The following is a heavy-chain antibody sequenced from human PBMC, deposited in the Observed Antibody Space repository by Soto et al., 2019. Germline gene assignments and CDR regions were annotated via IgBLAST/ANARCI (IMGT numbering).Heavy chain of an antibody. CDR3: ARGGAGRPDY. D-gene: IGHD6-13*01. CDR1: GFTFSTYG. V-gene: IGHV3-48*02. Sequence: EVQLVHSGGGLVQPGGSLRLSCAASGFTFSTYGMNWVRQAPGKGLEWVSYISNGGSTTNYADSVKGRFTISRDNAKNSLYLQMNSLRDDDTAVYYCARGGAGRPDYWGQGTLVIVSS. J-gene: IGHJ4*02. CDR2: ISNGGSTT.